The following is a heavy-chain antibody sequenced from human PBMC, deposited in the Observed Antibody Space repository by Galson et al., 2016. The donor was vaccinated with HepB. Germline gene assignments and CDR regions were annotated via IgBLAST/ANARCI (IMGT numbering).Heavy chain of an antibody. Sequence: SLRLSCAASGFTFSRYWMAWVRQAPGKGLEWVANIKLDGSEKYYVDSVRGRFTISRDNAKNSLYLQMNSLRREDAAVYHCVRVGWGWSYGGGMDVWGQGTTVTVSS. CDR2: IKLDGSEK. J-gene: IGHJ6*02. CDR1: GFTFSRYW. CDR3: VRVGWGWSYGGGMDV. D-gene: IGHD5-18*01. V-gene: IGHV3-7*01.